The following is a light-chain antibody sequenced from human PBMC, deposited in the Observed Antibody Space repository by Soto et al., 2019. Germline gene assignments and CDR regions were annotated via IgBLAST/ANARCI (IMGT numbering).Light chain of an antibody. CDR2: GAS. Sequence: EIVLTQSPGTLSLSPGERATLSCRASQNVDSNYLAWYQQKPGQAPRIIIFGASGRATGIPDRFSGSGSGTDFTLTISRLEPEDVAVYYCQQYITSPWTFGQGTKVDIK. CDR1: QNVDSNY. J-gene: IGKJ1*01. V-gene: IGKV3-20*01. CDR3: QQYITSPWT.